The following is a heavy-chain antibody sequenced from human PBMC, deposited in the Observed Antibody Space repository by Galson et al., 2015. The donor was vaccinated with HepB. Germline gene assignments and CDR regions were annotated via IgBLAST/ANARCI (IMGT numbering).Heavy chain of an antibody. V-gene: IGHV3-21*01. CDR1: GFTFSSYS. CDR3: ARGDCSSTSCYEVNYYYYGMDV. CDR2: ISSSSSYI. D-gene: IGHD2-2*01. Sequence: SLRLSCAASGFTFSSYSMNWVRQAPGKGLEWVSSISSSSSYIYYADSVKGRFTISRDNAKNSLYPQMNSLRAEDTAVYYCARGDCSSTSCYEVNYYYYGMDVWGQGTTVTVSS. J-gene: IGHJ6*02.